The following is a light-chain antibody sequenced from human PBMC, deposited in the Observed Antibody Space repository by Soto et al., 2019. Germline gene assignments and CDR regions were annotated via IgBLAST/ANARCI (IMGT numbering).Light chain of an antibody. V-gene: IGKV3-20*01. J-gene: IGKJ1*01. Sequence: EIVLTQSPATLSLSPGERATLSCRASQSIRSPFLAWYQQKPGQAPRLFIHGASSRVTGIPDRFSGSGSGTDFTLTISRLEPEDFAVYYCGSDEWTFGQGTKVE. CDR2: GAS. CDR3: GSDEWT. CDR1: QSIRSPF.